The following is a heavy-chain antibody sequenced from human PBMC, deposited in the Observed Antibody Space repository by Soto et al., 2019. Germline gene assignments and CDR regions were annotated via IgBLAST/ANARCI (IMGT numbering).Heavy chain of an antibody. Sequence: SETLSLTXNVSGFAVSRGDYWSWVRQPPGKGLEWIGSIYPSVSSYHNPSLATRLRLSIDTSKNQFTLNLTSVTAADTARYFCAREKVGTTFFDNWGQGIQVTVSS. CDR3: AREKVGTTFFDN. V-gene: IGHV4-38-2*02. CDR2: IYPSVSS. D-gene: IGHD1-1*01. CDR1: GFAVSRGDY. J-gene: IGHJ4*02.